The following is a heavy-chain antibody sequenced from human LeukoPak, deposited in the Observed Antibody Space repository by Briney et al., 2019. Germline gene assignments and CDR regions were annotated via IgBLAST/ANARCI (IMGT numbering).Heavy chain of an antibody. J-gene: IGHJ1*01. V-gene: IGHV4-59*12. D-gene: IGHD3-22*01. CDR1: GGSISSYY. CDR2: IYYSGST. Sequence: SETLSLTCTASGGSISSYYRSWIRQPPGKGLEWIWYIYYSGSTNYNPSLKSRVTISVDTYNNHFSLKLSSVTAADTAVYYCARDHYYYSSGYTFRHWGQGTIVTVSS. CDR3: ARDHYYYSSGYTFRH.